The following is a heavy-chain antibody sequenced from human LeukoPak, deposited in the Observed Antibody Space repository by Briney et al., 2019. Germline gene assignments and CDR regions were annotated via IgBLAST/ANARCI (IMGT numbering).Heavy chain of an antibody. D-gene: IGHD3-22*01. CDR2: IIPIFGTA. CDR3: ARTYYYDSSGYYY. J-gene: IGHJ4*02. Sequence: SVKVSCKTSGYTFSSYGISWVRQAPGQGLEWMGGIIPIFGTANYAQKFQGRVTITADESTSTAYMELSSLRSEDTAVYYCARTYYYDSSGYYYWGQGTLVTVSS. V-gene: IGHV1-69*13. CDR1: GYTFSSYG.